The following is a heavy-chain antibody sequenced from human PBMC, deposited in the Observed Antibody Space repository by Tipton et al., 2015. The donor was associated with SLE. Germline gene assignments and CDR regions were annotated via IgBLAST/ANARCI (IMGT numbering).Heavy chain of an antibody. CDR3: ARGSGYSTSWHAYYFDY. D-gene: IGHD6-13*01. Sequence: TLSLTCIVSGGSITSDYWGWIRQPPGKGLEWIGSIYHSGSTYYNPSLKSRVTISVDTSKNQFSLKLSSVTAADTAVYYCARGSGYSTSWHAYYFDYWGQGTLVTVSS. J-gene: IGHJ4*02. V-gene: IGHV4-38-2*02. CDR2: IYHSGST. CDR1: GGSITSDY.